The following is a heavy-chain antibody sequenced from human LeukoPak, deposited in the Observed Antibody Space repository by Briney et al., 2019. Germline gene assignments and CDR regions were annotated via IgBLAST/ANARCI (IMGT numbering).Heavy chain of an antibody. Sequence: SETLSLTCTVSGGSISSSSYYWGWIRQPPGKGLEWIGSIYYSGSTYYNPSLKSRVTISVDTSKNQFSLKLSSVTAADTAVYYCARDDSGSPQGYWGQGTLVTVSS. CDR1: GGSISSSSYY. CDR3: ARDDSGSPQGY. J-gene: IGHJ4*02. V-gene: IGHV4-39*07. CDR2: IYYSGST. D-gene: IGHD3-10*01.